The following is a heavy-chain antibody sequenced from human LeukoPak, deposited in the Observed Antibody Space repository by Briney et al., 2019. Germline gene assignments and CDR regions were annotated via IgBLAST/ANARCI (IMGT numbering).Heavy chain of an antibody. CDR2: ISSSSSYI. V-gene: IGHV3-21*01. J-gene: IGHJ4*02. CDR3: ARMGFSSSSPGIDY. D-gene: IGHD6-6*01. CDR1: GFTFSSYS. Sequence: GGSLRLSCAASGFTFSSYSMNWVRQAPGKGLEWVSSISSSSSYIYYADSVKGRFTIPRDNAKNSLYLQMNSLRAEDTAVYYCARMGFSSSSPGIDYWGQGTLVTVSS.